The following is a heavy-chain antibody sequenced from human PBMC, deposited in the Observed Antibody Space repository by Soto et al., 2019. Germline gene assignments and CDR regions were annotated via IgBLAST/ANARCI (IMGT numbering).Heavy chain of an antibody. V-gene: IGHV3-9*01. D-gene: IGHD5-18*01. CDR1: GFTFDDYA. CDR2: INWNSAVI. J-gene: IGHJ4*02. Sequence: GGSLRLSCVVSGFTFDDYAMHWVRQAPGGGLEWVSGINWNSAVIGYADSVKGRFTISRDNAKNALYLQMTSLRSEDTALYYCARDPSVTAIGRADHWGQGTLVTV. CDR3: ARDPSVTAIGRADH.